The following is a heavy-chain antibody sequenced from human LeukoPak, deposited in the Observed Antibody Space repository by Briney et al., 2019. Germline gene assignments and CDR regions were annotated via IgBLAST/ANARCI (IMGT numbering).Heavy chain of an antibody. CDR2: IYDSGST. V-gene: IGHV4-59*01. Sequence: SETLSLTCTVSGDSIRGSYKTWIRQPPGRGLEWIGYIYDSGSTNYNPSLKSRVTMSVDTSKNQFSLRLSSVTAADTAIYYCARVLPLYDHYYFDWWGRGTLVTVSS. CDR3: ARVLPLYDHYYFDW. J-gene: IGHJ4*02. CDR1: GDSIRGSY. D-gene: IGHD3-22*01.